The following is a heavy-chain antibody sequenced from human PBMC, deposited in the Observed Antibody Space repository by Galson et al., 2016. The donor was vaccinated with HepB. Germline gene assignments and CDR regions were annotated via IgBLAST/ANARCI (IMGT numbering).Heavy chain of an antibody. D-gene: IGHD4-23*01. CDR2: IIPILGTA. J-gene: IGHJ4*02. CDR1: GGTFSNYA. V-gene: IGHV1-69*10. CDR3: ASAPGPLPTVALPGYYFDS. Sequence: SVKVSCKASGGTFSNYAISWVRQAPGQGLEWMGGIIPILGTANYAQKFQGRVTITADKSTTTAYMELSSLRSEDTAVYYCASAPGPLPTVALPGYYFDSWGQGTLVTVSS.